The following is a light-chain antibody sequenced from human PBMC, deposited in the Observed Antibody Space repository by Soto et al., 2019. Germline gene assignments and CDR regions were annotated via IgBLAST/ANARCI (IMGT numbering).Light chain of an antibody. V-gene: IGLV3-21*02. CDR3: QVWDNTYDQV. CDR1: NIGTKG. CDR2: DDS. Sequence: SYELTQPPSASVAPGQTARITCGGKNIGTKGVHWYQQKPGQAPMLVVYDDSDRPSGIPERFSGSNSGNTATLTINRVEVGDEADYYCQVWDNTYDQVFGGGTQLTVL. J-gene: IGLJ2*01.